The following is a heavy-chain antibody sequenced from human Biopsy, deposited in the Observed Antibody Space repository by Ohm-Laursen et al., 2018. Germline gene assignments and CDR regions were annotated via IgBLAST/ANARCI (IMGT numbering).Heavy chain of an antibody. J-gene: IGHJ5*02. CDR3: TRGGYYYDSLAYYYWFDP. CDR2: INAKTSDT. V-gene: IGHV1-2*02. Sequence: SVKVSCKASGYTFTGYHVHWVRQAPGQGLEWMGWINAKTSDTNYAQKFQGRVTMTRDTSISMAYVDLSSLRSDDTAVYYCTRGGYYYDSLAYYYWFDPWGQGTLVTVSS. CDR1: GYTFTGYH. D-gene: IGHD3-22*01.